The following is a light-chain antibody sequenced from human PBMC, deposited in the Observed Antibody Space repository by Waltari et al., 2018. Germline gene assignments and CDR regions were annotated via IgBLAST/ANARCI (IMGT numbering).Light chain of an antibody. Sequence: IVLTQSPGTLSLSPGERATLSCRASQYISRSLAWYQQKPGQDPKLPIDGASTMATGIPDRFTGSGSGTDFSLTISILEPEDFAIYFCQHYVRLPATFGQGTKVEI. CDR2: GAS. V-gene: IGKV3-20*01. CDR3: QHYVRLPAT. CDR1: QYISRS. J-gene: IGKJ1*01.